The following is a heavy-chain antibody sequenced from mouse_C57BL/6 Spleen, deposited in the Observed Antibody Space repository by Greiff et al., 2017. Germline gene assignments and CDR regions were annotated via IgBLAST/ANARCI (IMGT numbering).Heavy chain of an antibody. CDR3: ASPGGRSTMVTYYAMDY. V-gene: IGHV1-80*01. D-gene: IGHD2-2*01. Sequence: VKLQESGAELVKPGASVKISCKASGYAFSSYWMNWVKQRPGKGLEWIGQIYPGDGDTNYNGKFKGKATLTADKSSSTAYMQLSSLTSEDSAVYFCASPGGRSTMVTYYAMDYWGQGTSVTVSS. J-gene: IGHJ4*01. CDR1: GYAFSSYW. CDR2: IYPGDGDT.